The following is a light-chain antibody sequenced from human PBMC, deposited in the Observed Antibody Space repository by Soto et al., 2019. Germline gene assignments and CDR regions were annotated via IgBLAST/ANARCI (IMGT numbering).Light chain of an antibody. CDR2: DNK. V-gene: IGLV1-51*01. CDR1: SSNIGNNY. Sequence: QSVLTQPPSVSAAPGQKVTISCSGSSSNIGNNYVSWYQQLPGTAPKLLIYDNKKRPSGIPDRFSGSKSGTSATLGITGLQTGDEDDYYCGTWDSSLGAVVFGGGTQLTVL. CDR3: GTWDSSLGAVV. J-gene: IGLJ2*01.